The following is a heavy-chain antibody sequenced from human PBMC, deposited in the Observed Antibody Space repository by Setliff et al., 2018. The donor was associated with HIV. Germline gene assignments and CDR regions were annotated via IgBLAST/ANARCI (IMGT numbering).Heavy chain of an antibody. Sequence: GGSLRLSCAASGFTFSSHWMHWVRQAPGKGLVWVSRIKSDGSSTAYADSVKGRFTISRDNAKSTLYLQMNSLRVEDTAVYYCAREDVTTSGLDIWGQGTMVTVSS. D-gene: IGHD4-17*01. CDR3: AREDVTTSGLDI. CDR2: IKSDGSST. J-gene: IGHJ3*02. CDR1: GFTFSSHW. V-gene: IGHV3-74*01.